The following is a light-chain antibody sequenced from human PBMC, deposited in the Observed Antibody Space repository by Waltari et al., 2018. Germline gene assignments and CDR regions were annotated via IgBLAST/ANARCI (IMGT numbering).Light chain of an antibody. Sequence: SHELTQPPSVSVSPGQTARITCSGDALPTKYIYWYQQKSGQAPVMIIYEDNQRPSGIPDRFSGSSSGTLATLTISGTLVEDEGDYYCYSTDTSSFPLFGGGTKLTVL. CDR1: ALPTKY. V-gene: IGLV3-10*01. CDR2: EDN. CDR3: YSTDTSSFPL. J-gene: IGLJ3*02.